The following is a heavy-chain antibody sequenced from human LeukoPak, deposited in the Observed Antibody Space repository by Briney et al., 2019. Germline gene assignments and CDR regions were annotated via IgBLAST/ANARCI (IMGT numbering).Heavy chain of an antibody. CDR2: MSPSGSS. CDR3: ARGRQDVNMILVVMAGVSYYLDV. Sequence: PPQTLSPSRAVDGGDFRDYYWSCIRQTPGKGLWWIGEMSPSGSSTYNPSLKSRVTISVDTSKNRFSLKLRSVTAADTAVYYCARGRQDVNMILVVMAGVSYYLDVRSKGTTVTVS. D-gene: IGHD3-22*01. CDR1: GGDFRDYY. V-gene: IGHV4-34*01. J-gene: IGHJ6*03.